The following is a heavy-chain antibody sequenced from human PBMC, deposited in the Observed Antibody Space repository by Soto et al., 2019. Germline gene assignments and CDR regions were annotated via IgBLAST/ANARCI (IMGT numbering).Heavy chain of an antibody. CDR2: VYYSGGA. J-gene: IGHJ6*02. D-gene: IGHD2-21*02. Sequence: SETLPLTCTVSGGSISVYYWSWIRQPPGKGLEWIGDVYYSGGAKYNPSVKRRVSISVDTSKNQFSLNLSSVTAADTAVYYGTRDGDGRMTTNPYYYYGMDVWHPGLTITFSS. CDR3: TRDGDGRMTTNPYYYYGMDV. V-gene: IGHV4-59*01. CDR1: GGSISVYY.